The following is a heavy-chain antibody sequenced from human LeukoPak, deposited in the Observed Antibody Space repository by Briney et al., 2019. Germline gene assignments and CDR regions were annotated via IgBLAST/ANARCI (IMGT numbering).Heavy chain of an antibody. CDR1: GYTFTNND. CDR2: INPNSGNR. V-gene: IGHV1-8*02. J-gene: IGHJ6*03. Sequence: GASVKVSCKAYGYTFTNNDINWIRQATGQGLEWMGWINPNSGNRGHTQKFQGRVTLTMNTSTSTAYMDLTSLTSEDTAVYYCARGPPGEVHYYLDVWAKGTTVTVSS. D-gene: IGHD7-27*01. CDR3: ARGPPGEVHYYLDV.